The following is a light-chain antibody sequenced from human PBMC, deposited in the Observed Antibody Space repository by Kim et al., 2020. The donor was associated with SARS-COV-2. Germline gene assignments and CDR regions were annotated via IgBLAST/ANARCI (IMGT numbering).Light chain of an antibody. Sequence: SSELTQDPAVSVALGQTVRITCQGDSLRSYYATWYQQKPGQAPIIVISGKNNRPSGIPDRFSGSSSGNTASLTIHVTQAGADADYYCNSRDSDDNGVFGG. CDR1: SLRSYY. V-gene: IGLV3-19*01. CDR2: GKN. CDR3: NSRDSDDNGV. J-gene: IGLJ3*02.